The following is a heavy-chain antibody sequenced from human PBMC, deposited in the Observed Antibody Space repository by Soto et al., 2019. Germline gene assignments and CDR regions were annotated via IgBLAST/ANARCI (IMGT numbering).Heavy chain of an antibody. J-gene: IGHJ5*02. Sequence: QITLKESGPTLVKPTQTLTLTCTFSGFSLSTSGVGVGWLSQRPGKALEWLALFYWDDDKRYSPSLKSRRTTTRDTSNVQVVLTMTNIGPVDTATYSCAHSRSWARFDPWGQGTLVTVSS. CDR1: GFSLSTSGVG. D-gene: IGHD6-13*01. CDR3: AHSRSWARFDP. CDR2: FYWDDDK. V-gene: IGHV2-5*02.